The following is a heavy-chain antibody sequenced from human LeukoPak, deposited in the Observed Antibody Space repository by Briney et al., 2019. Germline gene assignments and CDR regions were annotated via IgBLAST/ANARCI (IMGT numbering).Heavy chain of an antibody. J-gene: IGHJ3*02. Sequence: SETLSLTCAVYGGSFSGYYWSWIRQPPGKGLEWIGEINHSGGTNYNPSLKSRVTISVDTSKNQFSLKLSSVTAADTAVYYCARVRGWAHAFDIWGQGTMVTVSS. V-gene: IGHV4-34*01. CDR1: GGSFSGYY. CDR2: INHSGGT. CDR3: ARVRGWAHAFDI. D-gene: IGHD6-19*01.